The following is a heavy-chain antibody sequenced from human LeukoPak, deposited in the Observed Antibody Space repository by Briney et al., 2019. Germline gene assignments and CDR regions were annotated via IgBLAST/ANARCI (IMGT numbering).Heavy chain of an antibody. Sequence: GASVKVSCKASGYTFTGYYMHWVRQAPGQGLEWMGWINPNSGGTNYAQKFQGRVTMTRDTSISTAYMELSRLRSDDTAVYYCASFEYSSSRGAFDIWGQGTMVTVSS. CDR2: INPNSGGT. D-gene: IGHD6-6*01. CDR3: ASFEYSSSRGAFDI. J-gene: IGHJ3*02. CDR1: GYTFTGYY. V-gene: IGHV1-2*02.